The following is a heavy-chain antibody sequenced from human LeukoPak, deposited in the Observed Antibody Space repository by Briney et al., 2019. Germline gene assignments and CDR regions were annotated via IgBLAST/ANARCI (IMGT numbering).Heavy chain of an antibody. J-gene: IGHJ4*02. V-gene: IGHV3-30*02. D-gene: IGHD6-19*01. Sequence: EPGGSLRLSCAASGFPFSDYVMHWVRQAPGKGLEWVAVIRYDGNNKYYADSVKGRFTISRDNSKNMLYLQMNSLGTEDTAVYYCAKDRWVAVASFDYWGQGTLVTVSS. CDR2: IRYDGNNK. CDR3: AKDRWVAVASFDY. CDR1: GFPFSDYV.